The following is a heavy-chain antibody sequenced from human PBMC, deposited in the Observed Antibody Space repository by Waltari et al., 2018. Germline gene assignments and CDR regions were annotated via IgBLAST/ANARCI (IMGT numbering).Heavy chain of an antibody. CDR1: GFSFRPYT. V-gene: IGHV3-21*01. CDR3: TREVTVTDADY. J-gene: IGHJ4*02. Sequence: EVQLVESGGGLVKPGESLRLSCVASGFSFRPYTMNWVRQAPGKGLEWVSAISSSSNHIYYAHSLRCRFTISRDNAKNSLHLQMNALRAEDTAVYYCTREVTVTDADYWGQGTLVTVSS. CDR2: ISSSSNHI. D-gene: IGHD4-17*01.